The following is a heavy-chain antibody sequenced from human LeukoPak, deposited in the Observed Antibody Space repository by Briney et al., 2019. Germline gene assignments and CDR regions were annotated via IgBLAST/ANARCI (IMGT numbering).Heavy chain of an antibody. V-gene: IGHV1-69*06. Sequence: GASVKVSCKASGGTFSSYAISWVRQAPGQGLEWMGGIIPIFGTANYAQKFQGRVTITADKSTSTAYMELSSLRSEDTAVYYCASDSGYYSGNWFDPWGQGTLVTVSS. CDR1: GGTFSSYA. D-gene: IGHD3-22*01. J-gene: IGHJ5*02. CDR2: IIPIFGTA. CDR3: ASDSGYYSGNWFDP.